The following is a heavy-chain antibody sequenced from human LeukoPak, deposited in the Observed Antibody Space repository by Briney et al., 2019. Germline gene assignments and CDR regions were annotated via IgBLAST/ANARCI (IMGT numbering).Heavy chain of an antibody. J-gene: IGHJ4*02. D-gene: IGHD4-17*01. Sequence: SQTLSLTCTVSGGSISNGGYYWSWLRQHPGKGLEWIGHTYYSGSTYYNPSLKSRVTISVDTSKNQFSLKLSSVTAADTAVYYCARLTTVTKGFDYWGQGTLVTVSS. CDR2: TYYSGST. CDR3: ARLTTVTKGFDY. CDR1: GGSISNGGYY. V-gene: IGHV4-31*03.